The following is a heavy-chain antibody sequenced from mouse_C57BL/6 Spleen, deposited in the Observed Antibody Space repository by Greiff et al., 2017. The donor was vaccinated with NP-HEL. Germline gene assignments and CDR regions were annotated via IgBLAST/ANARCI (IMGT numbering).Heavy chain of an antibody. V-gene: IGHV1-59*01. CDR1: GYTFTSYW. J-gene: IGHJ2*01. CDR3: ARRGGSSYGYFDY. Sequence: QVQLQQSGAELVRPGTSVKLSCKASGYTFTSYWMHWVKQRPGQGLEWIGVIDPSDSYTNYNQKFKGKATLTVDTSSSTAYMQLSSLTSEDSAVYYCARRGGSSYGYFDYWGQGTTLTVSS. D-gene: IGHD1-1*01. CDR2: IDPSDSYT.